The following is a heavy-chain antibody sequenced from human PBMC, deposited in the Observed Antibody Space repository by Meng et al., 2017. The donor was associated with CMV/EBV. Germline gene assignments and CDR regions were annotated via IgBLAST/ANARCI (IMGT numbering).Heavy chain of an antibody. V-gene: IGHV3-53*01. CDR3: ARWGRDYVWGSYRSNWFDP. CDR1: GFTVSSNY. Sequence: GEWVGSGGGLRQPGGSLRLSCAASGFTVSSNYMSWVRQAPGKGLEWVSVIYSGGSTYYADSVKGRFTISRDNSKNTLYLQMNSLRAEDTAVYYCARWGRDYVWGSYRSNWFDPWGQGTLVTASS. CDR2: IYSGGST. J-gene: IGHJ5*02. D-gene: IGHD3-16*02.